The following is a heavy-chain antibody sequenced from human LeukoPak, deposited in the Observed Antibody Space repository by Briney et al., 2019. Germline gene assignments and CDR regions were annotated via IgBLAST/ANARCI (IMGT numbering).Heavy chain of an antibody. V-gene: IGHV3-23*01. CDR3: ARVDSGSACAS. J-gene: IGHJ1*01. Sequence: GGSLRLSCAASGFTFSSYGMSWVRQAPGKGLEWVSAISGSGGSTYYADSVKGRFTISRDNSKNTVYLQMNSLRAEDMAVYYCARVDSGSACASWGQGILVTASS. CDR1: GFTFSSYG. D-gene: IGHD6-19*01. CDR2: ISGSGGST.